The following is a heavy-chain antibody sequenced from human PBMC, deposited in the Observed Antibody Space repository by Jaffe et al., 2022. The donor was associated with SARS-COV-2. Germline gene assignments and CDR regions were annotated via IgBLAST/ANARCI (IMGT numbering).Heavy chain of an antibody. Sequence: EVQLVESGGGLIQPGGSLRLSCAASGFSVSYNYMSWVRQAPGKGLEWVSSIYTGATTYYADSVKGRFTISTDNSKNTLFLQMNSLRSEDTAVYYCAAALGSHYGYWGQGTLLTVSS. V-gene: IGHV3-53*01. J-gene: IGHJ4*02. CDR2: IYTGATT. CDR1: GFSVSYNY. CDR3: AAALGSHYGY. D-gene: IGHD1-26*01.